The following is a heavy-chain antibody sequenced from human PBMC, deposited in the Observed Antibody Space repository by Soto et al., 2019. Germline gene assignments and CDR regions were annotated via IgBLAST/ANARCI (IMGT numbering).Heavy chain of an antibody. D-gene: IGHD3-10*01. Sequence: GGSLRLSCAASVFTFNNYGMHWVRQAPGKGLEWVAVISYHGSNKIYADSVKGRFTISRDDSKNTLYVQMNSLRPEDTAVYYCAKDPAGSTLGFFEIWGQGTLVTVSS. CDR2: ISYHGSNK. CDR1: VFTFNNYG. J-gene: IGHJ3*02. V-gene: IGHV3-30*18. CDR3: AKDPAGSTLGFFEI.